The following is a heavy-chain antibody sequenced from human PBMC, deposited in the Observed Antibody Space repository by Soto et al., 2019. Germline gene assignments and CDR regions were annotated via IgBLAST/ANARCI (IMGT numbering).Heavy chain of an antibody. J-gene: IGHJ6*02. V-gene: IGHV3-23*01. D-gene: IGHD2-2*01. Sequence: EVQLLESGGGLVQPGGSLRLSCAASGFTFSSYAMKWVRQAPGKGLEWVSLISESGTITYYADSVKGRFTISRDNPGNTLFLQMYSLRAEDTAVYYCARYIPGVRYYGMDVWGQGTTVTVSS. CDR3: ARYIPGVRYYGMDV. CDR2: ISESGTIT. CDR1: GFTFSSYA.